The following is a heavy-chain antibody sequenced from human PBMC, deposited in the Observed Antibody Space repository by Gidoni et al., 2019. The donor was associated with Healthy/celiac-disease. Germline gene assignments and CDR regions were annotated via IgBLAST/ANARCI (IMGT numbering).Heavy chain of an antibody. V-gene: IGHV3-7*03. CDR1: GSTFSSYW. J-gene: IGHJ3*02. CDR3: ARRFLEWGDAFDI. D-gene: IGHD3-3*01. Sequence: EVQLVESGGGLVQPGGSLRLSCAASGSTFSSYWMSWVRQAPGKGLEWVANIKQDGSEKYYVDSVKGRFTISRDNAKNSLYLQMNSLRAEDTAVYYCARRFLEWGDAFDIWGQGTMVTVSS. CDR2: IKQDGSEK.